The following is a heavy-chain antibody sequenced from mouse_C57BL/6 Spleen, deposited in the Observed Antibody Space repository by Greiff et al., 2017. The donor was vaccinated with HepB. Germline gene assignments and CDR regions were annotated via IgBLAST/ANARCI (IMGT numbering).Heavy chain of an antibody. D-gene: IGHD1-1*01. Sequence: QVQLQQSGAELVKPGASVKISCKASGYAFSSYWMNWVKQRPGKGLEWIGQIYPGDGDTNYNGKFKGKATLTADKSSSTAYMQLSSLTSEDSAVYFCARVDYYGSSYQGIWFAYWGQGTLVTVSA. CDR2: IYPGDGDT. J-gene: IGHJ3*01. CDR3: ARVDYYGSSYQGIWFAY. V-gene: IGHV1-80*01. CDR1: GYAFSSYW.